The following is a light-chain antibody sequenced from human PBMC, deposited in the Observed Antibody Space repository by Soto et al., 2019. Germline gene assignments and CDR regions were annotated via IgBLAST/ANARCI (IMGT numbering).Light chain of an antibody. CDR2: TGS. J-gene: IGKJ4*01. Sequence: DIQMTQSPSSVSASVGDRVSITCRASQGISNWLAWYQQKPGRAPKLLIYTGSSLQSGVPSRFSGTGSGTDFSLTISSLQTEDVANYYCQQANSFPLTFGGGTKVEFK. CDR3: QQANSFPLT. CDR1: QGISNW. V-gene: IGKV1-12*01.